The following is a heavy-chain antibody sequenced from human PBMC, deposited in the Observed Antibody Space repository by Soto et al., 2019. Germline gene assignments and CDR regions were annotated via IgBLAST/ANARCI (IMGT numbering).Heavy chain of an antibody. J-gene: IGHJ5*02. CDR3: AKITRS. V-gene: IGHV3-23*01. Sequence: GGSLRLSCAASGLKFSGSAMTWVRQAPGKGLEWISSITGDDKATYYADSVKGRFTISRDVSTNTVYLQMNSLRAEDTATYFCAKITRSWGQGTLVTVSS. D-gene: IGHD3-3*01. CDR2: ITGDDKAT. CDR1: GLKFSGSA.